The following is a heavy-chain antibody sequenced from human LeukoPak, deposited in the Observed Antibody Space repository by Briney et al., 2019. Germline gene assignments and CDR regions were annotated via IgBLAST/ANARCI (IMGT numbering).Heavy chain of an antibody. CDR2: ISSNGGST. CDR3: ARNYYGSGSYGAEYFQH. V-gene: IGHV3-64*01. Sequence: GGSLRPSCAASGFTFSIYAMHWVRQAPGKGLEYVSAISSNGGSTYYANSVKGRFTISRDNSKNTLYLQMGSLRAEDMAVYYCARNYYGSGSYGAEYFQHWGQGTLVTVSS. J-gene: IGHJ1*01. D-gene: IGHD3-10*01. CDR1: GFTFSIYA.